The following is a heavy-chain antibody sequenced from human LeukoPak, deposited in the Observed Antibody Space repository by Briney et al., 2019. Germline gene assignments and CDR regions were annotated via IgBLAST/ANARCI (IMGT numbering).Heavy chain of an antibody. V-gene: IGHV1-46*01. CDR1: GYTFTSYY. J-gene: IGHJ4*02. Sequence: ASVKVSCKASGYTFTSYYMHWVRQAPGQGLEWMGVINPSGGSTSYAQKFQGRVTMTRDMSTSTVYMELSSLRSEDTAVYYCAKWSSDAPFDYWGQGTLVTVSS. D-gene: IGHD6-25*01. CDR2: INPSGGST. CDR3: AKWSSDAPFDY.